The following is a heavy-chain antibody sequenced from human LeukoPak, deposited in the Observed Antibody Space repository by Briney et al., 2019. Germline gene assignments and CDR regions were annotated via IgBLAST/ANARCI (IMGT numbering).Heavy chain of an antibody. Sequence: GESLKISFKGSGYSLTSHWIGWVRQIPGKGLEWIGIIYPGDSDTRYSPSFQGQVTISADKSISTAYLQWSSLKASDTAMYYCARHTTNYYYYFGMDVWGQGTTVTVSS. V-gene: IGHV5-51*01. CDR3: ARHTTNYYYYFGMDV. J-gene: IGHJ6*02. CDR2: IYPGDSDT. CDR1: GYSLTSHW. D-gene: IGHD1-26*01.